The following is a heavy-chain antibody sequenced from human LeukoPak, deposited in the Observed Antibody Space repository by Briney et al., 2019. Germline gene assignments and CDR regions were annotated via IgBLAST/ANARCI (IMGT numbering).Heavy chain of an antibody. CDR2: IYYNGST. CDR3: ARQSRGIAVAGLDY. D-gene: IGHD6-19*01. Sequence: PSETLSLTCTVSRGSISSYYWTWIRQPPGKGLEWIGYIYYNGSTNYNPSLKSRVTISVDASKNQFSLKLTSVTAADTAVYYRARQSRGIAVAGLDYWGQGTLVTVSS. V-gene: IGHV4-59*08. CDR1: RGSISSYY. J-gene: IGHJ4*02.